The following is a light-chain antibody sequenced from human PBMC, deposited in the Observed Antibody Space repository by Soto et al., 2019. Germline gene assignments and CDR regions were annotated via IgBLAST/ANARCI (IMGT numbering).Light chain of an antibody. CDR3: MQALHTSPLT. J-gene: IGKJ5*01. Sequence: DIVMTQSPLSLPVTPGEPASISCRSSQSLLQSNGYNYLDWYLLKPGQSPQLLIFLSSIRASGVPDRFSGSGSGTDFTLRISRVEPEDVGVYYCMQALHTSPLTFGQGTRLEIK. CDR2: LSS. CDR1: QSLLQSNGYNY. V-gene: IGKV2-28*01.